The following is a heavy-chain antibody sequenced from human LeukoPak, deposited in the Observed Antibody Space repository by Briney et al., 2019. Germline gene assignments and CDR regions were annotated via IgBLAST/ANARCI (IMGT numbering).Heavy chain of an antibody. CDR2: IYSGGST. CDR1: GFTVSSNH. CDR3: ARVPYSTGTYDY. V-gene: IGHV3-66*01. J-gene: IGHJ4*02. D-gene: IGHD6-19*01. Sequence: GGSLRLSCAASGFTVSSNHMSWVRQAPGKGLEWVSLIYSGGSTYYADSVKGRFTISRDNAKNSLYLQMNSLRDGDTAVYYCARVPYSTGTYDYWGQGTLVTVSS.